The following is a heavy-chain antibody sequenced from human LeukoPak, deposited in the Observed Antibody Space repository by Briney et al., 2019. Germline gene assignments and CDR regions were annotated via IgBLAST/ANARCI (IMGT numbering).Heavy chain of an antibody. Sequence: SETLSLTCTVSGGSISSYYWSWIRQPPGKGLEWIGYIYYSGSTNYNPSLKSRVTISVDTSKDQFSLKLSSVTAADTAVYYCARGLSSRGYSHWGQGTLVTVSS. CDR2: IYYSGST. D-gene: IGHD5-12*01. CDR1: GGSISSYY. CDR3: ARGLSSRGYSH. V-gene: IGHV4-59*12. J-gene: IGHJ4*02.